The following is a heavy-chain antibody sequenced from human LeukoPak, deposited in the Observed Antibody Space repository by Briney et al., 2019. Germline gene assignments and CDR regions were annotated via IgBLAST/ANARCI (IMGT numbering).Heavy chain of an antibody. V-gene: IGHV4-61*01. CDR1: GGSVSSGSYY. CDR2: IYYSGST. J-gene: IGHJ4*02. CDR3: ARAGSGWSFDY. Sequence: SETLSLTCTVSGGSVSSGSYYWSWIRQPPGKGLEWIGYIYYSGSTNYNPSLKSRVTISLDMSKNQFSLRLSSVTAADTAVYYCARAGSGWSFDYWGQGTLVTVSS. D-gene: IGHD6-19*01.